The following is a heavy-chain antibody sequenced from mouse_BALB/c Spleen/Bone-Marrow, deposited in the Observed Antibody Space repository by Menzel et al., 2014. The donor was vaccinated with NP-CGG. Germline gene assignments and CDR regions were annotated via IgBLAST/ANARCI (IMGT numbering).Heavy chain of an antibody. CDR2: IDPANGNT. J-gene: IGHJ3*01. D-gene: IGHD1-1*01. Sequence: VQLQQSGAELVKPGASVKLSCTASGFNIKDTYMHWAKQRPEQGLEWIGRIDPANGNTKYDPKFQGKATITADTSSNTAYLQLSSLTSEDTAVYYCAKYYYGSSLFAYWGQGTLVTVSA. CDR1: GFNIKDTY. V-gene: IGHV14-3*02. CDR3: AKYYYGSSLFAY.